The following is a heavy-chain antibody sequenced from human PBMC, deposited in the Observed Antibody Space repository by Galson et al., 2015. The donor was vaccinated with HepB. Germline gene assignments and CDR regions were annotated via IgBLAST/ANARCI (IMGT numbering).Heavy chain of an antibody. CDR2: ISAYNGNT. J-gene: IGHJ4*02. D-gene: IGHD3-3*01. Sequence: SVKVSCKASGYIFTSYGISWVRQAPGQGLEWMGWISAYNGNTNCAQKLQGRVTMTTDTSTSTAYMELRSLRSDDTAVYYCARPSSFNYDFWSGYAPFDYWGQGTLVTVSS. CDR3: ARPSSFNYDFWSGYAPFDY. CDR1: GYIFTSYG. V-gene: IGHV1-18*01.